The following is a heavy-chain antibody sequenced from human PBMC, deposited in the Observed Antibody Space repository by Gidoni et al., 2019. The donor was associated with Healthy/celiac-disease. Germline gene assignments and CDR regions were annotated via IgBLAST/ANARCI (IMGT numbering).Heavy chain of an antibody. V-gene: IGHV3-48*02. CDR2: ISSRSSTI. D-gene: IGHD5-12*01. CDR1: GFTFSSYS. Sequence: EVQLVESGGGLVQPGGSLRLSCAASGFTFSSYSMNWVRQAPGKGLEWVSYISSRSSTIYYADSVKGRFTLSRDNAKNSLYLQMNSLRDEDTAVYYCARGPMGWLPKPFDYWGQGTLVTVSS. CDR3: ARGPMGWLPKPFDY. J-gene: IGHJ4*02.